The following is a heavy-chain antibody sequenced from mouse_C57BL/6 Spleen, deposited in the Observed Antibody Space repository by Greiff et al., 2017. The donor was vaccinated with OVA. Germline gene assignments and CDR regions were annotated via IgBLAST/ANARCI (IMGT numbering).Heavy chain of an antibody. CDR3: AREGSSPGYFDY. CDR2: INPGSGGT. V-gene: IGHV1-54*01. Sequence: QVQLQQSGAELVRPGTSVKVSCKASGYAFTNYLIEWVKQRPGQGLEWIGVINPGSGGTNYNEKFKGKATLTADKSSSTAYMQLSSLTSEDSAVYFCAREGSSPGYFDYWGQGTTLTVSS. J-gene: IGHJ2*01. CDR1: GYAFTNYL. D-gene: IGHD1-1*01.